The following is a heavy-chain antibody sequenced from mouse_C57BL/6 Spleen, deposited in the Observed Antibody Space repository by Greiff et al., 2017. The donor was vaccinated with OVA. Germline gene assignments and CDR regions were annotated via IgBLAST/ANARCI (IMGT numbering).Heavy chain of an antibody. CDR2: ISSGSSTI. Sequence: EVKVVESGGGLVKPGGSLKLSCAASGFTFSDYGMHWVRQAPEKGLEWVAYISSGSSTIYYADTLKGRFTISRDNAKNTLFLQMTSLRSEDTAMYYCARPGTGAMDYWGQGTSVTVSS. D-gene: IGHD4-1*01. CDR1: GFTFSDYG. V-gene: IGHV5-17*01. CDR3: ARPGTGAMDY. J-gene: IGHJ4*01.